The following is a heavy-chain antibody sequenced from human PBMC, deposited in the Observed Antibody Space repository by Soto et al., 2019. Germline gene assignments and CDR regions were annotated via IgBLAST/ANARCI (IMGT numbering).Heavy chain of an antibody. Sequence: QVQLVQSGAEVRKPGASVKVSCKASGYTFSTSGMSWLRQAPGQGLAWMGWISTYNGDTNDAPKFQDRVTMTTDTSTSTVYRELRSLRSDDTAVYYCARAGAAPYYYYGMDVWGQGTRVTVSS. J-gene: IGHJ6*02. D-gene: IGHD2-15*01. CDR1: GYTFSTSG. CDR2: ISTYNGDT. CDR3: ARAGAAPYYYYGMDV. V-gene: IGHV1-18*01.